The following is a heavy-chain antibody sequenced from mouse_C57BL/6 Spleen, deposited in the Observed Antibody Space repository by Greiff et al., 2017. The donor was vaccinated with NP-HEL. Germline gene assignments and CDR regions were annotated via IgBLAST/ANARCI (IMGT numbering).Heavy chain of an antibody. CDR3: VRMLDYYGSSYGYYYAMDY. CDR2: IRSKSSNYAT. CDR1: GFTFNTYA. V-gene: IGHV10-3*01. Sequence: EVMLVESGGGLVQPKGSLKLSCAASGFTFNTYAMHWVRQAPGKGLEWVARIRSKSSNYATYYADSVKDRFTISRDDSQSMLYLQMNNLKTEDTAMYYCVRMLDYYGSSYGYYYAMDYWGQGTSVTVSS. D-gene: IGHD1-1*01. J-gene: IGHJ4*01.